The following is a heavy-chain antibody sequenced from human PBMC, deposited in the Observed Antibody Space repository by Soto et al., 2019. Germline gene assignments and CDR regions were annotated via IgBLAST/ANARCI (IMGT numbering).Heavy chain of an antibody. Sequence: SETLSLTCTVSGGSISGGVHSWSWIRQPPGKGLEWIGHIFYSGSTYYNPSLKSRVTISVDTSKNQFSLKLSSVTAADTAVYYCTRETPLIGYCSGGSCYLSENWFDPWGQGTLVTVSS. J-gene: IGHJ5*02. CDR3: TRETPLIGYCSGGSCYLSENWFDP. CDR2: IFYSGST. D-gene: IGHD2-15*01. V-gene: IGHV4-31*03. CDR1: GGSISGGVHS.